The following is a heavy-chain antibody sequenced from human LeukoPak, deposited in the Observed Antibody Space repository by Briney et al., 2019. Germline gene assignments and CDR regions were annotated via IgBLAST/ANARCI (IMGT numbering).Heavy chain of an antibody. Sequence: PGGSLRLSCAASGFTFSSYGMHWVRQAPGKGLEWVAFIRYDGSNKYYADSVKGRFTISRDNSKNTLYLQMNSLRAEDTAVYYCAKSGFLEWLSGADYYYYYMDVWGKGTTVTVSS. CDR3: AKSGFLEWLSGADYYYYYMDV. CDR2: IRYDGSNK. CDR1: GFTFSSYG. D-gene: IGHD3-3*01. V-gene: IGHV3-30*02. J-gene: IGHJ6*03.